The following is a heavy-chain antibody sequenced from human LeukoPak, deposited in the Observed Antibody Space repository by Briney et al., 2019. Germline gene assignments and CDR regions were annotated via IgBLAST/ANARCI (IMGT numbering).Heavy chain of an antibody. D-gene: IGHD6-13*01. CDR1: GYIFTSYI. CDR3: ARDRHIAAAVYYYYMDV. J-gene: IGHJ6*03. CDR2: ISAYNGNT. Sequence: ASVKVSCKASGYIFTSYIISWVRQAPGQGLEWVGWISAYNGNTDYAQRVQGRVTMTTDTSTSTAYMELRSLRSDDTAVSYCARDRHIAAAVYYYYMDVWGKGTPVTVSS. V-gene: IGHV1-18*01.